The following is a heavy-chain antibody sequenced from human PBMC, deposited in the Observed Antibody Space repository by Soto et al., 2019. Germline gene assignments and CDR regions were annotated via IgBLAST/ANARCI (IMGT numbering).Heavy chain of an antibody. D-gene: IGHD3-3*01. CDR1: GFTFSSYW. CDR2: IKQDGSEK. CDR3: XXXXXXXTIPNY. V-gene: IGHV3-7*02. J-gene: IGHJ4*02. Sequence: EVQLVESGGGLVQPGGSLRLSCAASGFTFSSYWMSWVRQAPGKGLEWVANIKQDGSEKYYVDSVKGRFTISRDNAKNSLYLQMNSLRAEDTAXXXXXXXXXXXTIPNYWGQGTLVTVSS.